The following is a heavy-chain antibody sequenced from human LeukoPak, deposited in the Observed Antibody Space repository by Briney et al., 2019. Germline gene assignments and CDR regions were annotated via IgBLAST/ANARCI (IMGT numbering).Heavy chain of an antibody. CDR2: IIPIFGTA. Sequence: GASVKVSCKASGGTFSSYAISWVRQAPGQGLEWMGGIIPIFGTANYAQKFQGRVTITADESTSTAYMELSSLRSEDTAVYYCASTAVAGTWGVLPFDYWGQGTLVNVSS. CDR1: GGTFSSYA. J-gene: IGHJ4*02. V-gene: IGHV1-69*01. D-gene: IGHD6-19*01. CDR3: ASTAVAGTWGVLPFDY.